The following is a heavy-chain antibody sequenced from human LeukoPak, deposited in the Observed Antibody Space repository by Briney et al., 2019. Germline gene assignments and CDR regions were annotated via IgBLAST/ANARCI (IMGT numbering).Heavy chain of an antibody. CDR2: FYYSGSA. J-gene: IGHJ5*02. D-gene: IGHD2-21*01. CDR1: GGSISSGDYY. CDR3: ARPYSSDRRIDP. Sequence: SETLSLTCTVSGGSISSGDYYWSWIRQPPGKGLEWIGYFYYSGSAYYNPSLKSRVTISVDTSKNQFSLKLSSVTAADTAVYYCARPYSSDRRIDPWGQGTLVTVSS. V-gene: IGHV4-30-4*01.